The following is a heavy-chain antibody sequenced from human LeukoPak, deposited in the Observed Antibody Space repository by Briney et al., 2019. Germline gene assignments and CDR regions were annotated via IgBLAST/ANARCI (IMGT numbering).Heavy chain of an antibody. J-gene: IGHJ4*02. CDR1: GFSLSTSGMR. V-gene: IGHV2-70*04. CDR3: ARTQGYYDRSGIFDY. D-gene: IGHD3-22*01. Sequence: QTLSLTCTFSGFSLSTSGMRVSWIRQPPGKALEWLARIDWDDDKFYSTSLKTRLTISKDTSKNQVVLTMTNMDPVDTATYYCARTQGYYDRSGIFDYWGQGTLVTVSS. CDR2: IDWDDDK.